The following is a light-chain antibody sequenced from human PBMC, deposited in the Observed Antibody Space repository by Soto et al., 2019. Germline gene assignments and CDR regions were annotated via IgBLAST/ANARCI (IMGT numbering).Light chain of an antibody. CDR3: QVWDSSSDHPGV. CDR1: NIGRKS. CDR2: DDT. Sequence: SYELTQPPSVSVAPGQTATITCGGDNIGRKSVHWYQQKPGQAPVLVVYDDTDRPSGIPERISGSNSGNTATLTISRVEAGDEADYYCQVWDSSSDHPGVFGGGTQLTVL. V-gene: IGLV3-21*02. J-gene: IGLJ3*02.